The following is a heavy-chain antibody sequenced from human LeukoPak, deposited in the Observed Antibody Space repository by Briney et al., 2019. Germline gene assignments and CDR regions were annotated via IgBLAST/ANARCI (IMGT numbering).Heavy chain of an antibody. CDR1: GGTFSSYA. Sequence: SVKVSCEASGGTFSSYAISWVRQAPGQGLEWMGGIIPIFGTANYAQKFQGRVTITADESTSTAYMELSSLRSEDTAVYYCARVGGGSGMAGYYMDVWGKGTTVTVSS. CDR2: IIPIFGTA. V-gene: IGHV1-69*13. J-gene: IGHJ6*03. CDR3: ARVGGGSGMAGYYMDV. D-gene: IGHD3-10*01.